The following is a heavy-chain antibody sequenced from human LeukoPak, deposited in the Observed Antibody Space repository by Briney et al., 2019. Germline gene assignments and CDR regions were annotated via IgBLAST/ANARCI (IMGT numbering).Heavy chain of an antibody. CDR3: AKDRGVVRGDY. CDR1: GFTLSDYY. V-gene: IGHV3-11*05. D-gene: IGHD2-21*01. CDR2: ISSRSSYT. Sequence: NPGGSLTLSCAASGFTLSDYYMSWVGQARGKGREWVSYISSRSSYTNYADYVKGRFTISRDNSKNTLYLQMNSLRAADTAVYYCAKDRGVVRGDYWGQGTLVTVSS. J-gene: IGHJ4*02.